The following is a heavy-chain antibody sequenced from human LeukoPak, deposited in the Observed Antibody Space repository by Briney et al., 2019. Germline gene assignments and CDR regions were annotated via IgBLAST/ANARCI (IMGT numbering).Heavy chain of an antibody. J-gene: IGHJ4*02. Sequence: GGSLRLSCAASGFTFSSYAMSWVRQAPGKGLEWVSAISGSGGSTNYADSVKGRFTISRDNSKNTLYLQMNSLRAEDTAVYYCATPWNGDYVGFDYWGQGTLVTVSS. V-gene: IGHV3-23*01. CDR3: ATPWNGDYVGFDY. D-gene: IGHD4-17*01. CDR1: GFTFSSYA. CDR2: ISGSGGST.